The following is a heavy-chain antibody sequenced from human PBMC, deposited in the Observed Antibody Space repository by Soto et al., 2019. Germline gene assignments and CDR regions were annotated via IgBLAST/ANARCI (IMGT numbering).Heavy chain of an antibody. J-gene: IGHJ6*02. Sequence: QITLKESGPTLVKPTQTLTLTCTFSGFSLSTSGVGVAWIRQPPGKALEWLALIYWDDAKRYRPSLESRLTTTKDTSKILVVLTMTSMDSVDTSTYYCAYLPCSGGSCDWFSFSGMDVWGQGTTVTVSS. CDR2: IYWDDAK. V-gene: IGHV2-5*02. CDR3: AYLPCSGGSCDWFSFSGMDV. D-gene: IGHD2-15*01. CDR1: GFSLSTSGVG.